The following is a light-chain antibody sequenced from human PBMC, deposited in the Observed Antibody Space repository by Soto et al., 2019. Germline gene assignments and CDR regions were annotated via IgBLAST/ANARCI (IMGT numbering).Light chain of an antibody. CDR3: ATWDYSLTGEV. J-gene: IGLJ7*01. Sequence: QSVLTQPPSVSGAPGQRVTISCTGSSSNIGAGYDVHWYQQLPGTAPKLLIYDDNKRPSGIHXRLYRSNYGKSATLGITGFQTGDEADYYCATWDYSLTGEVFGGG. V-gene: IGLV1-51*01. CDR1: SSNIGAGYD. CDR2: DDN.